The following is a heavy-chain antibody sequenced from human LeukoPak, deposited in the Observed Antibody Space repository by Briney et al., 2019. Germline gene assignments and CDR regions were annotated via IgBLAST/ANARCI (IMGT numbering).Heavy chain of an antibody. CDR2: VNQDGSDR. V-gene: IGHV3-7*01. Sequence: GGSLRLSCAASGFTFSGYWMSWVRLAPGKGLEWVANVNQDGSDRYYVDSVKGRFTISRDSAKNSLYLQMNSLRAEDTAVYYCARSNYFDSWGQGTLVTVSS. J-gene: IGHJ4*02. CDR1: GFTFSGYW. CDR3: ARSNYFDS.